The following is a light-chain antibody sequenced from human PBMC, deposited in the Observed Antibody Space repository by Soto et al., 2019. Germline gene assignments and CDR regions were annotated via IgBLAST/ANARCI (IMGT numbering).Light chain of an antibody. J-gene: IGKJ2*01. CDR1: QSVSSN. CDR3: QQYNNWPYT. Sequence: EIVMTQSPATLSVSPGERAPLSCRASQSVSSNLAWYQQKPGQAPRLLIYGASTRATGIPARFSGSGSGTDFTLTISSLKSEDFAVYYCQQYNNWPYTFGQGTKLEIK. CDR2: GAS. V-gene: IGKV3-15*01.